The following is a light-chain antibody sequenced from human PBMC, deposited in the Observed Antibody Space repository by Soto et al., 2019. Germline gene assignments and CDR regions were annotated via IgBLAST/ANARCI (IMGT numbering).Light chain of an antibody. J-gene: IGKJ3*01. CDR2: GAS. Sequence: DIQMTQSPSSLSASVGARISITCQASQDIRTSLSWFQQKPGRAPKLLIYGASNLETGVPSRFSGSGSGTDFTFTISSLQPEDIAAYYCQQYDNLPPFTFGPGTKVDIK. CDR1: QDIRTS. V-gene: IGKV1-33*01. CDR3: QQYDNLPPFT.